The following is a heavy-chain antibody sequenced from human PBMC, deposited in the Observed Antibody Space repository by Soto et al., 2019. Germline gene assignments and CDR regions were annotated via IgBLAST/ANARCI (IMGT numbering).Heavy chain of an antibody. D-gene: IGHD3-16*01. V-gene: IGHV3-30*18. CDR3: AKTLIAFYYYYGMDV. Sequence: PGGSLRLSCAASGFTFSSYGMHWVRQAPCKGLEWVAVISYDGSNKYYADSVKGRFTISRDNSKNTLYLQMNSLRAEDTAVYYCAKTLIAFYYYYGMDVWGQGTTVTVSS. CDR2: ISYDGSNK. CDR1: GFTFSSYG. J-gene: IGHJ6*02.